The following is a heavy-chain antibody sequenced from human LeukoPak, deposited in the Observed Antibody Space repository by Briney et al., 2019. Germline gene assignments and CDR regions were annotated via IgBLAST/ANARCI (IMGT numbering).Heavy chain of an antibody. J-gene: IGHJ4*02. Sequence: PGGSLRLSCAASGFPFSTYAMSWVRQAQGKGLEWVSIIGGSGSSTYYADSVKGRFTISRDNSKNTLYLQMNSLRAEDTAVYYCAKQGSGSYLDHWGQGTLVTVSS. CDR2: IGGSGSST. CDR3: AKQGSGSYLDH. D-gene: IGHD1-26*01. V-gene: IGHV3-23*01. CDR1: GFPFSTYA.